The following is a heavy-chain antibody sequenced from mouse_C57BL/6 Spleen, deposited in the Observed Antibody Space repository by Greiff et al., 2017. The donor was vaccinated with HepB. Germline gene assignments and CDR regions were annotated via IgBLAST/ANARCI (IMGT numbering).Heavy chain of an antibody. Sequence: QVQLQQSGAELVKAGASVKMSCKASGYTFTNYWMHWVKQRLGQGLEWFAETNPTNGRTYYNEKFKSKATLTVDKSSSKAYMLLSGPTFEDSAVYYCARIKKLVATYFDYWGQGTTLTGSS. CDR1: GYTFTNYW. CDR2: TNPTNGRT. CDR3: ARIKKLVATYFDY. V-gene: IGHV1S81*02. D-gene: IGHD1-1*01. J-gene: IGHJ2*01.